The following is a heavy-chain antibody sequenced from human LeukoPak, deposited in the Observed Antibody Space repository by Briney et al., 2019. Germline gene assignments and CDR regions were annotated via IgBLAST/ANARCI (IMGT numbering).Heavy chain of an antibody. D-gene: IGHD3-22*01. Sequence: SETLSLTCTVSGGSISSSSYYWGWIRQPPGKGLEWIGSIYYSGSTYYNPSLKSRVTISVDTSKNQFSLKLSSVTAAGTAVYYCARRYSSGWYGYYYDSSGYSGYFDYWAREPWSPSPQ. CDR2: IYYSGST. CDR1: GGSISSSSYY. V-gene: IGHV4-39*01. CDR3: ARRYSSGWYGYYYDSSGYSGYFDY. J-gene: IGHJ4*02.